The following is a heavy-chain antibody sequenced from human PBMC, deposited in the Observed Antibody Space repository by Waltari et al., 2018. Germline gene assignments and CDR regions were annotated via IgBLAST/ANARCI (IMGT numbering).Heavy chain of an antibody. Sequence: EVQLVESGGGLVQPGGSLRLSCAASGFTFSPYTMNWVRQAPGKGLEWVSYISGGSTTIYYADSVKGRFTISRDNGKNSLYLQMNRLRAEDTAVYFCARLGEIDFWGQGTLVTVSS. CDR1: GFTFSPYT. CDR2: ISGGSTTI. J-gene: IGHJ4*02. D-gene: IGHD3-3*01. V-gene: IGHV3-48*01. CDR3: ARLGEIDF.